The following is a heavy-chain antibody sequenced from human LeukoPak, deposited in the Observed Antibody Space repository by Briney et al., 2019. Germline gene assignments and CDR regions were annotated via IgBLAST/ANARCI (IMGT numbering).Heavy chain of an antibody. V-gene: IGHV4-4*02. CDR1: XGSXSSXNW. Sequence: SLXCAVSXGSXSSXNWWSWVRXPPGKGLXXIGXIYHSGSTNYNPSLKSRVTISVDKSKNQFSLKLSSVTAADTAVYYCARDAGHSGYYYYGMDVWAKGPRSPSP. CDR2: IYHSGST. CDR3: ARDAGHSGYYYYGMDV. D-gene: IGHD1-26*01. J-gene: IGHJ6*02.